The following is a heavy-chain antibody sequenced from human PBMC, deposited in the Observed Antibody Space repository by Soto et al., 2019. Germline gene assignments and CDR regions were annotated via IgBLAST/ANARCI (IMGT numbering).Heavy chain of an antibody. Sequence: ASVKVSCKASGYTFTGYYMHWVRQAPGQGLEWMGWINPNSGGTNYAQKFQGWVTMTRDTSISTAYMELSRLRSDDTAVYYCARAPYCTNGVCYSNWFDPWGQGTLVTVSS. D-gene: IGHD2-8*01. CDR2: INPNSGGT. V-gene: IGHV1-2*04. CDR1: GYTFTGYY. CDR3: ARAPYCTNGVCYSNWFDP. J-gene: IGHJ5*02.